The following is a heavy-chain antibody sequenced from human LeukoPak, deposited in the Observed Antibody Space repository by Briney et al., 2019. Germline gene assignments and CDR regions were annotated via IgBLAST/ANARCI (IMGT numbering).Heavy chain of an antibody. V-gene: IGHV1-2*02. CDR1: GYTFTGYY. J-gene: IGHJ4*02. D-gene: IGHD2-2*01. Sequence: ASVKVSCKASGYTFTGYYMHWVRQAPGQGLEWMGWINPNSGGTNYAQKFQGRVTMTRDTSISTAYMELSSLRSEDTAVYYCARGGIKGVLVPAAIYVWGQGTLVTVSS. CDR3: ARGGIKGVLVPAAIYV. CDR2: INPNSGGT.